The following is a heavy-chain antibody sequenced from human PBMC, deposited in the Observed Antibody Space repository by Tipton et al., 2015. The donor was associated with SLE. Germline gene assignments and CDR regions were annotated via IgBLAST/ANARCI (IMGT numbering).Heavy chain of an antibody. V-gene: IGHV3-23*01. J-gene: IGHJ4*02. CDR3: AKSWGWGSED. CDR1: GFTFTAYT. CDR2: ISDTGDKT. Sequence: LRLSCAASGFTFTAYTMNWIRQAPGEGLEWVSSISDTGDKTYYSSSVKGRFTISRDNSKSTLYLQMNSLRGDDTAVYYCAKSWGWGSEDWGQGTLVTVSS. D-gene: IGHD3-16*01.